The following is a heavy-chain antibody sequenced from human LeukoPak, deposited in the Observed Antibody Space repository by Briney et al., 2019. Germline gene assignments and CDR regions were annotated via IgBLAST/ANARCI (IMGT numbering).Heavy chain of an antibody. J-gene: IGHJ5*02. Sequence: SETLSLTCTVSGGSISSYYWSWIRQPPGKGLEWIGYIYYSGSTNYNPSLKSRVTISVDTSKNQFSLKLSSVTAADTAVYYCARGIAVAGTGNWFDPWGQGTLVTVSS. CDR3: ARGIAVAGTGNWFDP. V-gene: IGHV4-59*08. CDR2: IYYSGST. D-gene: IGHD6-19*01. CDR1: GGSISSYY.